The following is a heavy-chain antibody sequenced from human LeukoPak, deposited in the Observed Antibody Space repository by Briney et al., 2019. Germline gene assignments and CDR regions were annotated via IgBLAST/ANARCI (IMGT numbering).Heavy chain of an antibody. J-gene: IGHJ4*02. CDR2: IKGDGIST. CDR3: AKDHYWSIDY. D-gene: IGHD3-3*01. V-gene: IGHV3-74*01. CDR1: GFTFSSNW. Sequence: GGSLRLSCSASGFTFSSNWMHWVRHAPGQGLVWVSRIKGDGISTNYADSVKGRFTISRDIAKNTLYLQMNSLRAEDTGVYYCAKDHYWSIDYWGRGTLVTVSS.